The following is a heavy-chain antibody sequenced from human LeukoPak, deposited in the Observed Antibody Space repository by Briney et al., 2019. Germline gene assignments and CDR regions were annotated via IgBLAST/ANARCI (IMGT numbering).Heavy chain of an antibody. Sequence: ASVKVSCKASGYTFTDYYMHWVRQAPGQGLEWMGWINPKGGGTKYAQKFQGRVTMARDTSISTAYMELSSLTSDDAAVYYCTRGSPLSGATRSPFDDWGQGTLVTVSS. V-gene: IGHV1-2*02. CDR2: INPKGGGT. D-gene: IGHD3-10*01. CDR3: TRGSPLSGATRSPFDD. J-gene: IGHJ4*02. CDR1: GYTFTDYY.